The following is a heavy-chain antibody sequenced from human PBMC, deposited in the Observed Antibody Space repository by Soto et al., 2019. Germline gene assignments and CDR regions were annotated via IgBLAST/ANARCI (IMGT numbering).Heavy chain of an antibody. D-gene: IGHD3-10*01. J-gene: IGHJ4*02. CDR3: AERRGGGGY. V-gene: IGHV3-53*01. Sequence: EVQLVESGGGLIQPGGSLRLSCAVSGFTVSNNYMSWVRQAPGKGLEGVSVIYSGGYTAYGDSVKGRFTISRDNSKKLPLPKKSSRGAADAGLYCWAERRGGGGYWGQGTLVTVSS. CDR2: IYSGGYT. CDR1: GFTVSNNY.